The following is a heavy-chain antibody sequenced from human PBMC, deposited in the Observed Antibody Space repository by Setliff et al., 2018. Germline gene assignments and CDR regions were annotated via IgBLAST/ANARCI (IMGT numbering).Heavy chain of an antibody. CDR2: LHTSGSI. Sequence: SETLSLTCTVSGDSITSGSYYWSWIRQPAGKGLEWIGRLHTSGSIDYNPSLKSRVTIPLDPSQNQFSLKLRSVTAADTAVYFCARVGGLLVATMPFDYWGPGTLVTVSS. CDR3: ARVGGLLVATMPFDY. D-gene: IGHD5-12*01. J-gene: IGHJ4*02. CDR1: GDSITSGSYY. V-gene: IGHV4-61*02.